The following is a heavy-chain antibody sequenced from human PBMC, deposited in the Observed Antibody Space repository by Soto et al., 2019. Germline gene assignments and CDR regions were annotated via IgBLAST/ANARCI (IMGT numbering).Heavy chain of an antibody. J-gene: IGHJ4*02. Sequence: GGSLRLSCAASGVTFSSYSMNWVRQAPGKGLEWVSYISSSSSTIYYADSVKGRFTISRDNAKNSLYLQMNSLRAEDTAVYYSARPPPLAPPGYGAQGPLVPVSS. V-gene: IGHV3-48*01. CDR3: ARPPPLAPPGY. CDR2: ISSSSSTI. CDR1: GVTFSSYS.